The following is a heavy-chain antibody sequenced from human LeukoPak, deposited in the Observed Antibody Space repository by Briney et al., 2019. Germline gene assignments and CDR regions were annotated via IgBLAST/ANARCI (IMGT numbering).Heavy chain of an antibody. CDR3: SVQLWGDYYYYYMDV. J-gene: IGHJ6*03. Sequence: ASVKVSCKASGGTFSSYAISWVRQAPGQGLEWMGGIIPIFGTANYAQKFQGRVTITTDESTSTAYMELSGLRSEDTAVYYCSVQLWGDYYYYYMDVWGKGTTVTVSS. CDR1: GGTFSSYA. V-gene: IGHV1-69*05. CDR2: IIPIFGTA. D-gene: IGHD5-18*01.